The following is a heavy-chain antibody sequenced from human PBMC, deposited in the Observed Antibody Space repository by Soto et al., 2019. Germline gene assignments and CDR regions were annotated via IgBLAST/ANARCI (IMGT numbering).Heavy chain of an antibody. D-gene: IGHD3-3*01. CDR3: AHRVLRTVFGLVTTTAIYFDF. CDR2: IYWDDDK. CDR1: GFSLTTSGVG. J-gene: IGHJ4*02. V-gene: IGHV2-5*02. Sequence: QITLKESGPTVVKPTETLTLTCTFSGFSLTTSGVGVGWVRQSPGKAPEWLALIYWDDDKRYSTSLKSRLTITKDTSKNQVVLTMATVYPADTATYFCAHRVLRTVFGLVTTTAIYFDFWGQGTPVVVSS.